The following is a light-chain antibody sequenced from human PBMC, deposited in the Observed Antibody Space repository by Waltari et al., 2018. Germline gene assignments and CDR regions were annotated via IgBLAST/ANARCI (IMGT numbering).Light chain of an antibody. J-gene: IGLJ1*01. CDR1: SSAIGNYTY. CDR2: DVT. V-gene: IGLV2-11*01. Sequence: QSALTQPRPVSGSPGQSVTISCTGTSSAIGNYTYVSWYQHHPGKAPRLMIYDVTKRPSGVPARFSGSKSGNTASLTISGLQAEDEADYYCCSYAGFYSYYVFGTGTKATVL. CDR3: CSYAGFYSYYV.